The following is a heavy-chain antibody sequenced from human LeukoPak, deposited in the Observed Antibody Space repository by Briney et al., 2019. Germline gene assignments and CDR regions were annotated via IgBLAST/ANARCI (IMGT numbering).Heavy chain of an antibody. CDR3: ARAVGGSYSDY. CDR1: GFTFSSYG. Sequence: PPGGSLRPSCAASGFTFSSYGMHWVRQAPGKGLEWVAVIWYDGSNKYYADSVKGRFTISRDNSKNSLYLQMNSLRAEDTAVYYCARAVGGSYSDYWGQGTLVTVSS. V-gene: IGHV3-33*01. J-gene: IGHJ4*02. CDR2: IWYDGSNK. D-gene: IGHD1-26*01.